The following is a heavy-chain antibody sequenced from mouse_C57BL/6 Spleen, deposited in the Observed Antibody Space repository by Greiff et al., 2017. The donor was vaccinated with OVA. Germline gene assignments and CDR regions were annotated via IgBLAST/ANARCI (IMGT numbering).Heavy chain of an antibody. CDR2: IDPSDSYT. Sequence: QVQLQQPGAELVMPGASVKLSCKASGYTFTSYWMHWVKQRPGQGLEWIGEIDPSDSYTNYNQKFKGKSTLTVDKSSSTAYMQLSSLTSEASAVYYCARSLYSNYVDYWGQGTTLTVSS. J-gene: IGHJ2*01. CDR3: ARSLYSNYVDY. CDR1: GYTFTSYW. V-gene: IGHV1-69*01. D-gene: IGHD2-5*01.